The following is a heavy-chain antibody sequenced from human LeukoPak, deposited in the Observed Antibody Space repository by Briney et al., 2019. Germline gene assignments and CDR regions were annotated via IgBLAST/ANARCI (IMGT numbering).Heavy chain of an antibody. J-gene: IGHJ4*02. CDR3: ARGALRLDY. CDR1: GFTFTSCN. CDR2: ISSSSNYI. Sequence: GGSLRLSCAASGFTFTSCNMNWVRQAPGKGLEWVSSISSSSNYIYYADSVKGRFTISRDNAKNSLYLQMNSLRAEDTAVYYCARGALRLDYWGQGTLVTVSS. D-gene: IGHD3-16*01. V-gene: IGHV3-21*01.